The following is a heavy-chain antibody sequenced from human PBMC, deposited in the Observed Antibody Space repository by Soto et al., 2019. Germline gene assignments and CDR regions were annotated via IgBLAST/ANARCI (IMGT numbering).Heavy chain of an antibody. CDR1: GGTFSSYA. CDR3: ASIRGEKGYYYYGMDV. Sequence: ASVKVSCKASGGTFSSYAISWVRQAPGQGLEWMGGIIPIFGTANYAQKFQGRVTITADKSTSTAYMELSSLRSEDTAVYYCASIRGEKGYYYYGMDVWGQGTTVTVSS. CDR2: IIPIFGTA. V-gene: IGHV1-69*06. J-gene: IGHJ6*02.